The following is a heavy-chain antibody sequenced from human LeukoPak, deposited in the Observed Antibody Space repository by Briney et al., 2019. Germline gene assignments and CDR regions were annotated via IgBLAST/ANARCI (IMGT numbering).Heavy chain of an antibody. CDR1: GFTFSVSA. D-gene: IGHD2-2*01. J-gene: IGHJ4*02. CDR3: TRHSCSSTSCYDY. Sequence: GGSLRLSCAASGFTFSVSAMHWVRQASGKGLEWVGRIRSKANSYATAYAASVDGTFTISRDDSKNTAYLQMNSLKTEDTAVYYCTRHSCSSTSCYDYSGQGTLVTVSA. V-gene: IGHV3-73*01. CDR2: IRSKANSYAT.